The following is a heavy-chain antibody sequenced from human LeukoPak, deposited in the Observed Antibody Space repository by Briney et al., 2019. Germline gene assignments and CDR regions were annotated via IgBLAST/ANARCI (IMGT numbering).Heavy chain of an antibody. J-gene: IGHJ4*02. Sequence: PGGSLRLSCAASGFTFSSYSMNWVRQAPGKGLEWVSSISGSSSYIYYADSVKGRFTISRDNAKNSLYLQMNSLRAEDTAVYYCARDSSGPHSYDYWGQGTLVTVSS. CDR1: GFTFSSYS. D-gene: IGHD6-19*01. V-gene: IGHV3-21*01. CDR2: ISGSSSYI. CDR3: ARDSSGPHSYDY.